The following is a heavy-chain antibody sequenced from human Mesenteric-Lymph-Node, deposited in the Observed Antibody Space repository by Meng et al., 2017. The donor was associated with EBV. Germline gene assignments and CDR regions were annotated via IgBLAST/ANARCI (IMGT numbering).Heavy chain of an antibody. CDR3: ARGGVLSYYALDY. V-gene: IGHV4-34*01. J-gene: IGHJ4*02. Sequence: VPLQLCGAGLLKPSETLSLACAVYGGCFSCYYWSWIRQPPGKGLEWIGEINHSGSTNYNPSLKSRVTISVDTSKNQFSLKLSSVTAADTAVYYCARGGVLSYYALDYWGQGTLVTVSS. CDR2: INHSGST. D-gene: IGHD1-26*01. CDR1: GGCFSCYY.